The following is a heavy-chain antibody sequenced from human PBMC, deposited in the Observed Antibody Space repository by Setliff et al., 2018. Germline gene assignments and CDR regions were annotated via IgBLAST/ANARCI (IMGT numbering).Heavy chain of an antibody. Sequence: PSETLSLTCTVSGGSISSSSYYWGWIRQPPGKGLEWIGEINHSGSTNYNPSLKSRVTISVDTSKNQFSLKLSSVTAADTAVYYCARGRIQLWKYYFDYWGQGTLVTVSS. D-gene: IGHD5-18*01. CDR2: INHSGST. CDR3: ARGRIQLWKYYFDY. CDR1: GGSISSSSYY. J-gene: IGHJ4*02. V-gene: IGHV4-39*07.